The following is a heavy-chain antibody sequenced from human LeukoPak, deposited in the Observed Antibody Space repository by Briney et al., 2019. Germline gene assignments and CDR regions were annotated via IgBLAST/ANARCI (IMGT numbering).Heavy chain of an antibody. V-gene: IGHV1-2*06. CDR3: ARAGAGGPYYYYGMDV. J-gene: IGHJ6*02. D-gene: IGHD1-26*01. CDR2: INPNSGGT. CDR1: GYTFTGYY. Sequence: ASVKVSCKASGYTFTGYYMHWVRQAPGQGLEWMGRINPNSGGTNYAQKFQGRVTMTRDTSISTAYMELSRLRSDDAAVYYCARAGAGGPYYYYGMDVWGQGTTVTVSS.